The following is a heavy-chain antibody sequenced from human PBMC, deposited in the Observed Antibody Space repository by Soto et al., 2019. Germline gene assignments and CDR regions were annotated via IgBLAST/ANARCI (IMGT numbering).Heavy chain of an antibody. CDR2: IYPGDSDS. CDR1: GESVTSYL. CDR3: ARHLTKKSSFDGFDI. V-gene: IGHV5-51*01. Sequence: GEALKISGEGCGESVTSYLIGWVRQMPGKGLEWMGIIYPGDSDSRYSPSFQGQVTISADKSISTAYLQWSSLKASDTAMYYCARHLTKKSSFDGFDIWVQGTMVTVSS. D-gene: IGHD4-17*01. J-gene: IGHJ3*02.